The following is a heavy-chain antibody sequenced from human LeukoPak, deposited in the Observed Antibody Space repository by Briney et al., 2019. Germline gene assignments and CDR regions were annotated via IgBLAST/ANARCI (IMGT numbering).Heavy chain of an antibody. CDR2: IYHSGAT. CDR3: ARRGDYGDYPFDY. Sequence: PSGTLSLTCAVPDGSITISNWWNWVRQPPGKGLEWIGEIYHSGATNYSPSLKSRVTMSMNSSKNQFSLKLTSVTAADTAVYYCARRGDYGDYPFDYWGQGILVTVSP. CDR1: DGSITISNW. J-gene: IGHJ4*02. D-gene: IGHD4-17*01. V-gene: IGHV4-4*02.